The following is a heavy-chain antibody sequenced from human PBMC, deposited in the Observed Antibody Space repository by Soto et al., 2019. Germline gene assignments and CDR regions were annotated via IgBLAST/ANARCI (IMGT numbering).Heavy chain of an antibody. CDR3: ARDSYYDSRPGY. J-gene: IGHJ4*02. V-gene: IGHV1-18*01. CDR2: IXTYNGXK. CDR1: GCTFTSYG. Sequence: XSVKVSCKASGCTFTSYGISWVRQAPGQGLEWMGWIXTYNGXKNYEQKLQGXXTMTTETSXRTAKMEMRSLRSDDTDVYYCARDSYYDSRPGYWGKGTLVTVFS. D-gene: IGHD3-22*01.